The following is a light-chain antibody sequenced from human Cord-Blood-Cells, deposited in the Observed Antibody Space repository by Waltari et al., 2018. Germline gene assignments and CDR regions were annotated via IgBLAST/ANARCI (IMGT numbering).Light chain of an antibody. V-gene: IGKV3-20*01. CDR3: QQYGSSRT. Sequence: IVLTQSPGTLSLSLGERATLSCRASQSVSSSYLAWYQQKPGQAPRLLIYGASSRATGIPDRFSGSGSGTDFTLTISRLEPEGFAVYYCQQYGSSRTFGQGTKVEIK. CDR2: GAS. J-gene: IGKJ1*01. CDR1: QSVSSSY.